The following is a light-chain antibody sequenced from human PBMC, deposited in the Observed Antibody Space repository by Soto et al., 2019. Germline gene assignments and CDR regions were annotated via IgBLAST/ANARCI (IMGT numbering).Light chain of an antibody. CDR3: AAWDDRLSGWV. V-gene: IGLV1-47*02. CDR1: SSNIGSNY. J-gene: IGLJ3*02. CDR2: SNN. Sequence: QSVLTQSPSASGTTGQRVTISCSGSSSNIGSNYVYWYQQLPGTAPKLLIYSNNQRPSGVPDRFSGSKSGTSASLAISGLRSEDEADYYCAAWDDRLSGWVFGGGTKLTVL.